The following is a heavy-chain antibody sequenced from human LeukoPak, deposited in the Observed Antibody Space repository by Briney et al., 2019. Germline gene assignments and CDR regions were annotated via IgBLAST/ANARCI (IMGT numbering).Heavy chain of an antibody. V-gene: IGHV3-30*03. CDR2: ISYDGSNK. CDR3: ARGGGFDP. D-gene: IGHD3-10*01. Sequence: GGSLRLSCAASGFTFSSYGMHWVRQAPGEGLEWVAVISYDGSNKYYADSVKGRFTISRDNSKNTLYLQMNSLRAEDTAVYYCARGGGFDPWGQGTLVTVSS. CDR1: GFTFSSYG. J-gene: IGHJ5*02.